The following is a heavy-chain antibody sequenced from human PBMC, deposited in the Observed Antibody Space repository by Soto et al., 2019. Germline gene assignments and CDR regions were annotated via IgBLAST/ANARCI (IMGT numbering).Heavy chain of an antibody. CDR1: GFTFSDYY. D-gene: IGHD1-1*01. Sequence: GGSLRLSCAASGFTFSDYYMSWVRQAPGKGLEWVSYISSSGSSTDYAKSVKGRFTISRDNAKNSLFLQMNSLRAEDTAVYYCARDLSGYNFVSDYWGQGTLVTVSS. J-gene: IGHJ4*02. CDR2: ISSSGSST. CDR3: ARDLSGYNFVSDY. V-gene: IGHV3-11*06.